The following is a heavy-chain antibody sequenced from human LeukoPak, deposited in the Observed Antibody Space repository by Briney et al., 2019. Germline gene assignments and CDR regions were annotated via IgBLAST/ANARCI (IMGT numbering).Heavy chain of an antibody. CDR3: ARGYRGYDSHGGFDY. CDR2: IYYSGST. D-gene: IGHD5-12*01. V-gene: IGHV4-31*03. J-gene: IGHJ4*02. CDR1: GGSISSGGYY. Sequence: TLSLTCTVSGGSISSGGYYWSWIRQHPGKGLEWIGYIYYSGSTYYNPSLKSRVTISVDTSKNQFSLKLSSVTAADTAVYYCARGYRGYDSHGGFDYWGQGTLVTVSS.